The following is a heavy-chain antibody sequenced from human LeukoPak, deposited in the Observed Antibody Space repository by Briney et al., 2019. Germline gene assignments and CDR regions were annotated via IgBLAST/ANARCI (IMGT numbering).Heavy chain of an antibody. D-gene: IGHD3-3*01. CDR1: GFIFTNYF. CDR2: IKHDGSEK. J-gene: IGHJ4*02. V-gene: IGHV3-7*01. Sequence: SGGSLRHSCAASGFIFTNYFMSWVRQAPGKGLEWVASIKHDGSEKYYVDSVRGRFTISRDNTMNSLYLQMSSLRAEDTAVYYCATDRGWRTSGYYLYYFEYWGQGTLVTYSS. CDR3: ATDRGWRTSGYYLYYFEY.